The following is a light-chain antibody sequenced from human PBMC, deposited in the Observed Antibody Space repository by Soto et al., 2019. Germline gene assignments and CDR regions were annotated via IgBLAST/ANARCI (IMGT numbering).Light chain of an antibody. CDR2: DAT. CDR3: LQHNNYPPIT. V-gene: IGKV1-17*01. CDR1: PGIRND. Sequence: DIPMTQSPSSLSASVGDRVTITCRASPGIRNDLAWYQQKPGKAPKRLIYDATSLQSGVPSRFSGSGSGTEFTLTISSLQPEDFATYYCLQHNNYPPITFGQGTRLEIK. J-gene: IGKJ5*01.